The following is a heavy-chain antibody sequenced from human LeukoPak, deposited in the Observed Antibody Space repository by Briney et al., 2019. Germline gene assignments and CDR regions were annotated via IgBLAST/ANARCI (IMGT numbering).Heavy chain of an antibody. CDR1: GGSISTFY. CDR2: IFHTGNS. Sequence: SETLSLTCTISGGSISTFYWSWLRQPPGKGLEWIAYIFHTGNSNYNPSLKGRVTISVDTSKNQFSLKVNSVTAADTAMYYCARHPFIDGFDIWGQGTMVTVSS. J-gene: IGHJ3*02. CDR3: ARHPFIDGFDI. V-gene: IGHV4-59*08.